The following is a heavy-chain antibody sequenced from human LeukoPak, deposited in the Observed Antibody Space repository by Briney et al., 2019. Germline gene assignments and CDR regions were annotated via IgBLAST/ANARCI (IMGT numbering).Heavy chain of an antibody. D-gene: IGHD2-21*01. Sequence: GGSLRLSCAASGFTFSSYSMNWVRQAPGKGLEWVSAISSSSSYIHYADSVKGRFTISRDNAENTVFLQMNSLRAEDTAVYYCAREVVLSGTSVFDHWGQGTLVTVSS. CDR1: GFTFSSYS. J-gene: IGHJ4*02. CDR3: AREVVLSGTSVFDH. CDR2: ISSSSSYI. V-gene: IGHV3-21*01.